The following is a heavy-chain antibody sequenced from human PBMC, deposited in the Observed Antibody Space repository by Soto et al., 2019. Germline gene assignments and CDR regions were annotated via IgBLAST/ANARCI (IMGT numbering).Heavy chain of an antibody. J-gene: IGHJ4*02. CDR1: GGSISSGGYY. V-gene: IGHV4-31*03. D-gene: IGHD2-2*01. CDR3: ARDPPYCSSTSCEGDDC. CDR2: IYYSGST. Sequence: SETLSLTCTVSGGSISSGGYYWSWIRQHPGKGLEWIGYIYYSGSTYYNPSLKSRVTISVDTSKNQFSLKLSSVTAADTAVYYCARDPPYCSSTSCEGDDCWGQGTLVTVSS.